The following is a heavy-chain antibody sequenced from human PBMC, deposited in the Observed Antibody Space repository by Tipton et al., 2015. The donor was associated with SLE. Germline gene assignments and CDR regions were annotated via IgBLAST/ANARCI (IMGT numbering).Heavy chain of an antibody. V-gene: IGHV4-4*07. CDR1: GGSTRIYN. J-gene: IGHJ4*02. CDR3: ARDIGDYGDYFDY. Sequence: VKPSETLSLNCTVSGGSTRIYNWNWIRQPAGKGLEWIGRIYTTGSTNYNPSLKSRVTMSVDTSKDQISLKLSSVTAADTAVYYCARDIGDYGDYFDYWGQGTLVTVSS. CDR2: IYTTGST. D-gene: IGHD4-17*01.